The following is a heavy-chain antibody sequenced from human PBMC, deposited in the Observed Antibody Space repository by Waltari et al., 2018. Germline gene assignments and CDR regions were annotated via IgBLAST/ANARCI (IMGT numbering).Heavy chain of an antibody. Sequence: EVQLVESGGGLVQPGGSLRLSCAASGFTFSSYSMNWVRQAPGKGLEWVSYISSSSSTIYYADSVKGRLTNTRDNAKNERYLQRNSLRAEDTAVYYCARWRPLRFLEGTASGDACDIWGQGTRVTVSS. V-gene: IGHV3-48*04. D-gene: IGHD3-3*01. J-gene: IGHJ3*02. CDR1: GFTFSSYS. CDR2: ISSSSSTI. CDR3: ARWRPLRFLEGTASGDACDI.